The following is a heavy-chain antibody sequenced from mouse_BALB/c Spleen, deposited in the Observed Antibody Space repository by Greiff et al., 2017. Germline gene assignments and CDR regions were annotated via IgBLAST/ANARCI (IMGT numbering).Heavy chain of an antibody. CDR2: ISYDGSN. V-gene: IGHV3-6*02. CDR1: GYSITSGYY. D-gene: IGHD2-4*01. J-gene: IGHJ3*01. CDR3: ARGDYDYAFAY. Sequence: EVKLMESGPGLVKPSQSLSLTCSVTGYSITSGYYWNWIRQFPGNKLEWMGYISYDGSNNYNPSLKNRISITRDTSKNQFFLKLNSVTTEDTATYDCARGDYDYAFAYWGQGTLVTVSA.